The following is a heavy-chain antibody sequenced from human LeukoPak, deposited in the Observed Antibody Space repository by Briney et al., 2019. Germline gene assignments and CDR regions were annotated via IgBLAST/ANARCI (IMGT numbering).Heavy chain of an antibody. Sequence: GASVKVSCKASGYTFTGYYMHWVRQAPGQGLEWMGWINPNSGGTNYAQKFQGRVTMTRDTSISTAYMELSRLRSDDTAVYYCARDLGYYYDSSGYYGQELPGDYWGQGTLVTVSS. CDR2: INPNSGGT. V-gene: IGHV1-2*02. CDR3: ARDLGYYYDSSGYYGQELPGDY. D-gene: IGHD3-22*01. CDR1: GYTFTGYY. J-gene: IGHJ4*02.